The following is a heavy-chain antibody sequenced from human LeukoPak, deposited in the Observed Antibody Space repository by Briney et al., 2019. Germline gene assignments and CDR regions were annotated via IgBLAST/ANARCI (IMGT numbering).Heavy chain of an antibody. Sequence: SGTLSLTCAVSGGSITNSNWWSWVRQPPGKGLEWIGYIYYSGSTNYNPSLKSRVTISVDTSKNQFSLKLSSVTAADTAVYYCARLLVVVIPSSYWYFDLWGRGTLVTVSS. D-gene: IGHD3-22*01. CDR2: IYYSGST. J-gene: IGHJ2*01. V-gene: IGHV4-4*02. CDR3: ARLLVVVIPSSYWYFDL. CDR1: GGSITNSNW.